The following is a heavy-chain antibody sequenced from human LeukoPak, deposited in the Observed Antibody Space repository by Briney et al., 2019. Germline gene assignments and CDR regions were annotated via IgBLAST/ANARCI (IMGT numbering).Heavy chain of an antibody. CDR3: ARDGAVAGTAYPEY. D-gene: IGHD6-19*01. CDR2: INPNSGGT. J-gene: IGHJ4*02. CDR1: VYTFTGYY. V-gene: IGHV1-2*02. Sequence: ASLTVSCKASVYTFTGYYIHWVRQAPGQGLEWMVWINPNSGGTKYAQKFQGRVTMTRDTSISTAYMELSSLTSDDTALYYCARDGAVAGTAYPEYWGQGTLVTVSS.